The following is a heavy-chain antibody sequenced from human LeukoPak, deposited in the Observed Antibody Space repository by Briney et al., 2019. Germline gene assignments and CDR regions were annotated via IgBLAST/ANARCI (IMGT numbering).Heavy chain of an antibody. CDR2: IYPGDSDT. CDR3: ARRQGCSSTSCPPDY. V-gene: IGHV5-51*01. D-gene: IGHD2-2*01. Sequence: GESLKISCKVSGYTFTSYWIGWVRQMPGQGLEWMGIIYPGDSDTRYSPSFQGQVTFSADKSISTAYLQWSSLKASDTAMYYCARRQGCSSTSCPPDYWGQGTLVTVSP. CDR1: GYTFTSYW. J-gene: IGHJ4*02.